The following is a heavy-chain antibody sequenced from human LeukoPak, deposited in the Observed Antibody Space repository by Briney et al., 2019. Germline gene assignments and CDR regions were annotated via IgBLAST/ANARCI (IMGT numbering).Heavy chain of an antibody. CDR1: GFTFSSYG. J-gene: IGHJ5*01. Sequence: GGSLRLSCAASGFTFSSYGMNWVRQAPGKGLEWVSYISRSNTMYYADSVKGRFTISRDNAKNSLYLQMKSLRAEDTAVYYCARSPGYTSGYYVCDSRGQGTLVTVSS. CDR3: ARSPGYTSGYYVCDS. V-gene: IGHV3-48*04. D-gene: IGHD6-19*01. CDR2: ISRSNTM.